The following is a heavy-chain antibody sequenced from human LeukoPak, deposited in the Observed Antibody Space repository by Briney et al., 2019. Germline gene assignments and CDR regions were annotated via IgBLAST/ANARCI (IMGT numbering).Heavy chain of an antibody. CDR1: GFTFSSYW. V-gene: IGHV3-74*01. CDR3: ARELAITIFGVVIDDAFDI. CDR2: IKSDGSST. J-gene: IGHJ3*02. D-gene: IGHD3-3*01. Sequence: GGSLRPSWAASGFTFSSYWMHWVRQAPGKGLVWVSRIKSDGSSTSYADSVKGRFTISRDNAKNTLYLQMNSLRAEDTAVYYCARELAITIFGVVIDDAFDIWGQGTMVTVSS.